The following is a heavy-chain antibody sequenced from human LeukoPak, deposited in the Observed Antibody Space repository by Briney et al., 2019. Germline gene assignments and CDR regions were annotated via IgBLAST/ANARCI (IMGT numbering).Heavy chain of an antibody. Sequence: GGSLRLSCAASGFTFSTYWMHWVRQAPGKGLVWVSLINIDGSIATYADSVKGRFTISRDNAKNTLYLQMNSLRAEDTAVYYCAGTGTTHFHWFDPWGQGTLVTVSS. J-gene: IGHJ5*02. CDR2: INIDGSIA. V-gene: IGHV3-74*01. CDR3: AGTGTTHFHWFDP. CDR1: GFTFSTYW. D-gene: IGHD1-1*01.